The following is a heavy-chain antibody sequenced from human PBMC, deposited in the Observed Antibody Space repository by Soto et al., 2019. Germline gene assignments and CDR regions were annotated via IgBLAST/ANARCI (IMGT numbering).Heavy chain of an antibody. Sequence: QVQLQESGPRLMKPSETLSLTCTVSGGSVSSDYWSWIRQPPGKRLEYIGFIYLGGSPNYNPSLESRVTSPADTSTNQRSLELTSVTAADTAVYSCARGEWFPRGSGMDVWGRGTTVTVS. D-gene: IGHD3-3*01. CDR1: GGSVSSDY. CDR2: IYLGGSP. J-gene: IGHJ6*02. CDR3: ARGEWFPRGSGMDV. V-gene: IGHV4-59*02.